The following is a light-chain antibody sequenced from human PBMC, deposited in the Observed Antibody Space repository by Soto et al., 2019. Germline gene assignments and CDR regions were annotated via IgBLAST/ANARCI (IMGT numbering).Light chain of an antibody. CDR2: AAS. J-gene: IGKJ4*01. Sequence: DIQMTQSPSSVSASVGDRVTITCRASQGINSWLAWYQQKPGKAPKLLISAASSLQSGVPSRFSGSGSVTDFTLTISSLQPEDFATYYCHLAYIVPFTFGGGTKVEIK. V-gene: IGKV1D-12*01. CDR3: HLAYIVPFT. CDR1: QGINSW.